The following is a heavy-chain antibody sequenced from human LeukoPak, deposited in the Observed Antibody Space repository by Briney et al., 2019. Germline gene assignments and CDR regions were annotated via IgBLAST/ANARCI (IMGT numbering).Heavy chain of an antibody. CDR3: ARAPHYGPYYFDY. Sequence: PGGSLRLSCAASGFTFSSYAMHWVRQAPGKGLEWVAVISYDGSNKYYADSVKGRFTISRDNSKNTLYLQMNSLRAEDTAVYYCARAPHYGPYYFDYWGQGTLVTVSS. CDR2: ISYDGSNK. D-gene: IGHD4-17*01. CDR1: GFTFSSYA. J-gene: IGHJ4*02. V-gene: IGHV3-30-3*01.